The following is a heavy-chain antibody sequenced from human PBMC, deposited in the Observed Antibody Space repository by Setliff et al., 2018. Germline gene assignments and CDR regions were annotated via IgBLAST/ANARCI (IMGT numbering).Heavy chain of an antibody. D-gene: IGHD3-10*01. CDR3: ARHLWGSGTDY. V-gene: IGHV4-38-2*01. CDR1: GYSISSGDY. Sequence: SETLSLTCAVSGYSISSGDYWGWSRQHPGKGLEWIGSIYHSGSTYYNPSLKSRVTISVDTSKNQFSLKLSSVTAADTAVYYCARHLWGSGTDYWGQGTRGTSPQ. J-gene: IGHJ4*02. CDR2: IYHSGST.